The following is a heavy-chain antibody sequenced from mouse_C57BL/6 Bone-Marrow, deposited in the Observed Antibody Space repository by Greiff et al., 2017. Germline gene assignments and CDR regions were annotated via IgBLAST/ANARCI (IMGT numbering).Heavy chain of an antibody. CDR2: LSSGGDYI. CDR3: TRGYCSNYDYFDY. D-gene: IGHD2-5*01. V-gene: IGHV5-9-1*02. J-gene: IGHJ2*01. CDR1: GFTFSSYA. Sequence: EVQGVESGEGLVKPGGSLKLSCAASGFTFSSYAMSWVRQTPEKRLEWVAYLSSGGDYIYYADTVKGRFTLARDNARNTLYLQMSSLKSEDTAMYYCTRGYCSNYDYFDYWGQGTTLTVSS.